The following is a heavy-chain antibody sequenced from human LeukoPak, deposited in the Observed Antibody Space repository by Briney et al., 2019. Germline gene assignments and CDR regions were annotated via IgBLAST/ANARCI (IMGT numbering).Heavy chain of an antibody. V-gene: IGHV1-3*01. CDR3: ARGGGLPLSYDFWSGYYTGIDY. Sequence: GASVEVSCKASGYTFTSYAMHWVRQAPGQRLEWMGWINAGNGNTKYSQKFQGRVTITRDTSASTAYMELSSLRSEDTAVYYCARGGGLPLSYDFWSGYYTGIDYWGRGTLVTVSS. CDR1: GYTFTSYA. J-gene: IGHJ4*02. CDR2: INAGNGNT. D-gene: IGHD3-3*01.